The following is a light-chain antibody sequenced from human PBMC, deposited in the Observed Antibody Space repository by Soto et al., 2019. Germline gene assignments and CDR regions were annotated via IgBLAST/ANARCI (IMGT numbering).Light chain of an antibody. CDR3: QQYGSSSWT. V-gene: IGKV3-20*01. J-gene: IGKJ1*01. Sequence: EIVLTQSPGTLSLSPGERATLSCRASQSVNSDYLAWYQQKPGHAPRLLIYDASNRATGIPARFSGSGSGTDFTLTISRLEPEDFAVYYCQQYGSSSWTFGQGTKVDIK. CDR1: QSVNSDY. CDR2: DAS.